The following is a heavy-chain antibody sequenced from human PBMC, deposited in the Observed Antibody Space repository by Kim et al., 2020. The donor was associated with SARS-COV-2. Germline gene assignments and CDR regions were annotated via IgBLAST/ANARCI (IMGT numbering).Heavy chain of an antibody. CDR1: GFTFSSYS. Sequence: GGSLRLSCAASGFTFSSYSMNWVRQAPGKGLEWVSYISSSSSTIYYADSVKGRFTISRDNAKNSLYLQMNSLRDEDTAVYYCARGGVRYFVWVTHGNYWGQGTLVTVSS. V-gene: IGHV3-48*02. CDR3: ARGGVRYFVWVTHGNY. D-gene: IGHD3-9*01. J-gene: IGHJ4*02. CDR2: ISSSSSTI.